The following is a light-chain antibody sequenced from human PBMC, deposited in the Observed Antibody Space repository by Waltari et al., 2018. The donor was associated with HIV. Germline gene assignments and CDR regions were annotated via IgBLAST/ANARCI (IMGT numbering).Light chain of an antibody. J-gene: IGLJ1*01. CDR1: ALPQQY. Sequence: SYELTQPPSVSVSPGQTARITCSGDALPQQYAYWYQQKPGKAPILVIYKDIERPSGSPERFSGSSSGTTVTLTISGVQAEDEADYYCQSADSSDTFVFGSGTKVTVL. V-gene: IGLV3-25*03. CDR3: QSADSSDTFV. CDR2: KDI.